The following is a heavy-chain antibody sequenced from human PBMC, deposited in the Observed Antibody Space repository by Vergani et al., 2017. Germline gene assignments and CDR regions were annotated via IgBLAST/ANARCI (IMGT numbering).Heavy chain of an antibody. CDR3: AKDNVPGYYDSSGYCDY. D-gene: IGHD3-22*01. CDR1: GFTFSSYS. J-gene: IGHJ4*02. Sequence: DVQLVESGGGLVKPGGSLRLSCVASGFTFSSYSMIWARQAPGKGLEWVSAIGGSTNNIFYADSVKGRFTISRDNAKNTMFLQMNNLRAEDTAVYYCAKDNVPGYYDSSGYCDYWGQGTLVTVSS. V-gene: IGHV3-21*04. CDR2: IGGSTNNI.